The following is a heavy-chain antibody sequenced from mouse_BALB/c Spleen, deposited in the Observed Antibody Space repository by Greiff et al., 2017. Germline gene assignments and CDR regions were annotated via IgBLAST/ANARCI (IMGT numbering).Heavy chain of an antibody. CDR2: INPGSGGT. D-gene: IGHD2-3*01. V-gene: IGHV1-54*01. Sequence: VQLQQSGAELVRPGTSVKVSCKASGYAFTNYLIEWVKQRPGQGLEWIGVINPGSGGTNYNEKFKGKATLTADKSSSTAYMQLSSLTSDDSAVYFCARGIYDGYYNAYWGQGTLVTVSA. CDR3: ARGIYDGYYNAY. CDR1: GYAFTNYL. J-gene: IGHJ3*01.